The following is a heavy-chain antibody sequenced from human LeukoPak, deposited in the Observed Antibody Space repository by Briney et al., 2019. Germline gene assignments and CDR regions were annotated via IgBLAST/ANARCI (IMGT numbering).Heavy chain of an antibody. V-gene: IGHV3-11*01. CDR1: GFTFSDYY. Sequence: GGSLRLSCAASGFTFSDYYMSWIRQAPGKGLEWVSYISSSGSTIYYADSVKGGFTISRDNAKNSLYLQINSLRAEDTAVYYCARDPGAAAAYYYSMDVGGKGTTVTVSS. CDR3: ARDPGAAAAYYYSMDV. J-gene: IGHJ6*03. D-gene: IGHD6-13*01. CDR2: ISSSGSTI.